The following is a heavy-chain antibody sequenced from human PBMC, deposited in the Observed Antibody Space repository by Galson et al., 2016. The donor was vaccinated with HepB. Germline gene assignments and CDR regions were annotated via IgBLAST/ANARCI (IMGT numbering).Heavy chain of an antibody. J-gene: IGHJ4*02. V-gene: IGHV2-26*01. CDR2: IFSNDEK. CDR1: GFSLNNARMG. CDR3: ARIPSYFYDSGSYFLFFDF. D-gene: IGHD3-10*01. Sequence: PALVKPTQTLTLTCTVSGFSLNNARMGVSWIRQSPGKALEWLAHIFSNDEKSYRTSLKSRLAISKDTSKSQVVLTMANMDPVDTATYYCARIPSYFYDSGSYFLFFDFWGQGTLVTVSS.